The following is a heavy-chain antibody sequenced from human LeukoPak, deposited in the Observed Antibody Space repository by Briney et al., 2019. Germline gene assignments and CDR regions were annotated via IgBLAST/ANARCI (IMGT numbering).Heavy chain of an antibody. J-gene: IGHJ3*02. D-gene: IGHD1-1*01. CDR2: IYDSGST. Sequence: SETLSLTCTVSGGSIRSSYYYWGWIRQPPGKGLEWIGSIYDSGSTYYNPSLKSRVTISVDTSKNQFSLKLSSVTAADTAVYYCARTTSAFDIWGQGTMVTVSS. V-gene: IGHV4-39*07. CDR1: GGSIRSSYYY. CDR3: ARTTSAFDI.